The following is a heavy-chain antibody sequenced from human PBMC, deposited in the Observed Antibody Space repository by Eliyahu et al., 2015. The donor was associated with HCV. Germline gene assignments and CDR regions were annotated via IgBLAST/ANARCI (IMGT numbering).Heavy chain of an antibody. D-gene: IGHD3-9*01. Sequence: QVQLVQSGAEVKKPGSSVKVSCKASGGTFXSYAISWVRQAPGQGLEWMGGIIPIFGTANYAQKFQGRVTITADXSTSTAYMXLSSLRSEVTAVYYCASTLLTGLSARYYYYYYGMDVWGQGTTVTVSS. V-gene: IGHV1-69*06. CDR1: GGTFXSYA. CDR2: IIPIFGTA. J-gene: IGHJ6*02. CDR3: ASTLLTGLSARYYYYYYGMDV.